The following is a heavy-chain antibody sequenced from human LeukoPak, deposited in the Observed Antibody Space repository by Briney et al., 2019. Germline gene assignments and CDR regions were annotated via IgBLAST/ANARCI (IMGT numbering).Heavy chain of an antibody. CDR1: GFAFSSYG. CDR2: IWYDGSNK. J-gene: IGHJ6*02. CDR3: ARGLYGMDV. V-gene: IGHV3-33*01. Sequence: GGSLRLSCAASGFAFSSYGMHWVRQAPGKGLEWVAVIWYDGSNKYYADSVKGRFTISRDNSKNTLYLQMNSLRAEDTAVYYCARGLYGMDVWGQGTTVTVSS.